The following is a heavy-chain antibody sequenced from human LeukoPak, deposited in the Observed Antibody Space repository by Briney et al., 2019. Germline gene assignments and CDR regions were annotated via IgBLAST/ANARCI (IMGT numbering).Heavy chain of an antibody. CDR2: INHSGST. J-gene: IGHJ5*02. V-gene: IGHV4-34*01. CDR3: ARGLTYYYDSSGYRLRWFDP. Sequence: PSETLSLTCAVYGGSFSGYYWSWIRQPPGKGLEWIGEINHSGSTNYNPSLKSRVTISVDTSKNQFSLELSSVTAADTAVYYCARGLTYYYDSSGYRLRWFDPWGQGTLVTVSS. CDR1: GGSFSGYY. D-gene: IGHD3-22*01.